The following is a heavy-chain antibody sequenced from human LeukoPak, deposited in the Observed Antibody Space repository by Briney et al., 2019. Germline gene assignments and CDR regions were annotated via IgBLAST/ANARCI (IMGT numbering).Heavy chain of an antibody. CDR1: GFTFSSYS. Sequence: GGSLRLSCAASGFTFSSYSMNWVRQAPGKGLEWVSAISGSGGSTYYADSVKGRFTISRDNSKNTLYLQMNSLRAEDTAVYYCAKGLGWDIVVEADYWGQGTLVTVSS. CDR3: AKGLGWDIVVEADY. V-gene: IGHV3-23*01. D-gene: IGHD2-21*01. J-gene: IGHJ4*02. CDR2: ISGSGGST.